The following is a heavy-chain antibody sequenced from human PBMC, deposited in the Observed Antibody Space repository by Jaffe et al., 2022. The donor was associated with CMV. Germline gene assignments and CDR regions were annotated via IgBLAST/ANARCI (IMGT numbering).Heavy chain of an antibody. V-gene: IGHV1-3*01. J-gene: IGHJ4*02. D-gene: IGHD3-10*01. CDR2: INAGNGNT. CDR3: AREGNVLLWFGEIGRWGYDY. CDR1: GYTFTSYA. Sequence: QVQLVQSGAEVKKPGASVKVSCKASGYTFTSYAMHWVRQAPGQRLEWMGWINAGNGNTKYSQKFQGRVTITRDTSASTAYMELSSLRSEDTAVYYCAREGNVLLWFGEIGRWGYDYWGQGTLVTVSS.